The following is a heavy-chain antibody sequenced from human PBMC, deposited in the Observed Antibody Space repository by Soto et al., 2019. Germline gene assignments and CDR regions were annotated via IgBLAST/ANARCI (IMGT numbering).Heavy chain of an antibody. CDR2: INPNSGGT. Sequence: ASVKVSFKASGYTFTGYYMHWLRQAPGQGLEWMGWINPNSGGTNYAQKFQGRVTMTRDTSISTAYMELSRLRSDDPAVDYCGPESSSCYVEYWGQRTRVTVSS. CDR1: GYTFTGYY. D-gene: IGHD3-22*01. J-gene: IGHJ4*02. CDR3: GPESSSCYVEY. V-gene: IGHV1-2*02.